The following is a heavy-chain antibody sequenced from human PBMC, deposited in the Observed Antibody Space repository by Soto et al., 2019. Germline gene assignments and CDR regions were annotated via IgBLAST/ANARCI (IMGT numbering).Heavy chain of an antibody. D-gene: IGHD3-22*01. CDR1: GGTFSSYA. Sequence: GASVKVSCKASGGTFSSYAISWVRQAPGQGLEWMGGIIPIFGTANYAQKFQGRVTITADESTSTAYMELSSLRSEDTAVYYCARRLDAADDYYDSSGYSWFDPWGQATLVTVSS. CDR2: IIPIFGTA. V-gene: IGHV1-69*13. J-gene: IGHJ5*02. CDR3: ARRLDAADDYYDSSGYSWFDP.